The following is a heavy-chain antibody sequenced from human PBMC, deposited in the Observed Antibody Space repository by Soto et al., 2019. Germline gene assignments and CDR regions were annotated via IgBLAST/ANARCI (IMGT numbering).Heavy chain of an antibody. J-gene: IGHJ4*02. Sequence: LSITCTVSGGNISSGGYYWTWIRQHPGKGLEFIGYIHYTGSTYYNPSLESRISISADTSKNQFSLRLSSVTAADTAVYYCARRVREFYFDYWGQGTLVTVSS. V-gene: IGHV4-31*03. CDR1: GGNISSGGYY. CDR3: ARRVREFYFDY. D-gene: IGHD3-10*01. CDR2: IHYTGST.